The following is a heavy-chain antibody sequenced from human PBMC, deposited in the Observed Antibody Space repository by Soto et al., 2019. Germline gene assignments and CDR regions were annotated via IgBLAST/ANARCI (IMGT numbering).Heavy chain of an antibody. Sequence: QVQLVQSGAEVKKPGSSVKVSCKASGGTFSSYAISWVRQAPGQGLEWMGGIIPIFGTANYAQKFQGRVTXASDKSXXTAYMELSSLRSEDTAVYYCARGRVDTGYYYGMDVWGQGTTVTVSS. J-gene: IGHJ6*02. CDR3: ARGRVDTGYYYGMDV. V-gene: IGHV1-69*14. CDR2: IIPIFGTA. CDR1: GGTFSSYA. D-gene: IGHD5-18*01.